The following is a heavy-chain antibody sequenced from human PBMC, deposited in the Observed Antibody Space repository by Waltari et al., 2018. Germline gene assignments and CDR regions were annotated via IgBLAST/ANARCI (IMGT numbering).Heavy chain of an antibody. D-gene: IGHD1-26*01. CDR3: ARGGAGLNY. CDR2: IKSDGSTT. J-gene: IGHJ4*02. CDR1: GFTFSTYW. V-gene: IGHV3-74*01. Sequence: EVQLVESGGGLVQPGGSLRLSCAASGFTFSTYWMHWVRQAPGKGLVWVSHIKSDGSTTTYADSVKGRFTISRDNAKSTLHLQMNSLRAEDTAVYYCARGGAGLNYWGQGTLVTVSS.